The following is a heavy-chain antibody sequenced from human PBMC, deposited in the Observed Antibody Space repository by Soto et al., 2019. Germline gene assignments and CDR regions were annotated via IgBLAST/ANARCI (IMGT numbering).Heavy chain of an antibody. J-gene: IGHJ2*01. CDR1: GGFFSGYY. D-gene: IGHD4-17*01. CDR3: ASGVYGDYDYFYWYFDL. V-gene: IGHV4-34*01. CDR2: INHSGST. Sequence: QVQLQQWGAGLLKPSETLSLTCAVYGGFFSGYYWSWIRQPPGKGLEWIGEINHSGSTNYNPSLKSRVTISVDTSKNQFSLKLSSVTAADTAVYYCASGVYGDYDYFYWYFDLWGRGTLVTVSS.